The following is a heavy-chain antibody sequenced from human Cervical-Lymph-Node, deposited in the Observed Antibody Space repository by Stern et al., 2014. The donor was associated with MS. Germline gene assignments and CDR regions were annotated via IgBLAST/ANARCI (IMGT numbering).Heavy chain of an antibody. Sequence: QVQLGQSGSELKKPGASVKVSCKTSGYTFTTYAINWVRQAPGPGLEWLGWINTHTGNPTYAQDFTGRFVCSLDTSISTAYREISSLRAEDTAVYYCAKEGDYVWGNYRAMGGQGTLGTVAS. V-gene: IGHV7-4-1*02. CDR2: INTHTGNP. CDR3: AKEGDYVWGNYRAM. J-gene: IGHJ4*02. CDR1: GYTFTTYA. D-gene: IGHD3-16*02.